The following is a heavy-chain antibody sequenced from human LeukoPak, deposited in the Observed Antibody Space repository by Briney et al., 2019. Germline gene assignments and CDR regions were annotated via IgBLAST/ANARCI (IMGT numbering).Heavy chain of an antibody. CDR1: GFTFSNAW. V-gene: IGHV3-15*01. Sequence: GGSLRLSCAASGFTFSNAWMSWVRQAPGKGLEWVGRIKSNPDGGTADYAAPVKGRFTISRDDSKTTLYLQMNTLKTEDTAVYYCARDLTGSGRGPGYWGQGTLVTVSS. CDR2: IKSNPDGGTA. J-gene: IGHJ4*02. CDR3: ARDLTGSGRGPGY. D-gene: IGHD3-10*01.